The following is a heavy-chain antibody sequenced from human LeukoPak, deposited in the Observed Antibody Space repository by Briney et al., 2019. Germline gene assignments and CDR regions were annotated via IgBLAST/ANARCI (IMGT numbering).Heavy chain of an antibody. V-gene: IGHV3-21*06. Sequence: GGSLRLSCAASGFTFSSYAINWVRQAPGKGLEWVASIGPTGSDRYHADSIKGRFTISRDNANNFLYLQMNSLRAEDTAVYYCATETNGRHYDYWGQGTLLTVSS. J-gene: IGHJ4*02. CDR1: GFTFSSYA. D-gene: IGHD1-14*01. CDR2: IGPTGSDR. CDR3: ATETNGRHYDY.